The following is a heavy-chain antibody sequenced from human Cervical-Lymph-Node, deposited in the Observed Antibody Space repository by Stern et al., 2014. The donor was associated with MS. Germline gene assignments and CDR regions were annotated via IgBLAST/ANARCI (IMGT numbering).Heavy chain of an antibody. CDR3: ARDRVNYCSGGSCYSVFADY. J-gene: IGHJ4*02. V-gene: IGHV3-74*01. Sequence: QLVESGGGLVQPGGFLRLSCAASGFTFSSYWMHWVRQAPGKGLVWVSRVSSDGSTTTYADSVKGRFTISRDNAKNTLYLQMNSLRAEDTAVYYCARDRVNYCSGGSCYSVFADYWGQGTLVTVSS. CDR1: GFTFSSYW. CDR2: VSSDGSTT. D-gene: IGHD2-15*01.